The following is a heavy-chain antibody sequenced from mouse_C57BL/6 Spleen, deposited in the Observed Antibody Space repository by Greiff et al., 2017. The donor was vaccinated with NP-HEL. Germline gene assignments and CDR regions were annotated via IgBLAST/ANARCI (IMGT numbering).Heavy chain of an antibody. J-gene: IGHJ4*01. CDR3: ARSRSATERAMDY. D-gene: IGHD1-1*01. V-gene: IGHV1-53*01. CDR2: INPSNGGT. Sequence: QVQLKQPGPELVKPGASVKLSCKASGYTFTSYWMHWVKQRPGQGLEWIGNINPSNGGTNYNEKFKSKATLTVDKSSSTAYMQLSSLTSEDSAVYYCARSRSATERAMDYWGQGTSVTVSS. CDR1: GYTFTSYW.